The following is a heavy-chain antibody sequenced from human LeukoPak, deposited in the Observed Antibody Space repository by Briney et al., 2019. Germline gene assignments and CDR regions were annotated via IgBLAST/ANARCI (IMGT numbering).Heavy chain of an antibody. D-gene: IGHD2-21*02. Sequence: SETLSPTCAVSGGSVSGSYWGWIRQPPGRGLEWIGYVYYSGSTNYNTPFKSRITISVNTSRNQFSLQLSSVAAADTAVDYCASANCGGDCYSNYWGQGTLVTVSS. CDR1: GGSVSGSY. CDR3: ASANCGGDCYSNY. J-gene: IGHJ4*02. CDR2: VYYSGST. V-gene: IGHV4-59*02.